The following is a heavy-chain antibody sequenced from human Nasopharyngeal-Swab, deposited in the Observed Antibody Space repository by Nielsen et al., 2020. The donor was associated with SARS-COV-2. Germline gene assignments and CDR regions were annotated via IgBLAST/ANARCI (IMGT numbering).Heavy chain of an antibody. CDR3: ARITVAAADY. D-gene: IGHD6-19*01. J-gene: IGHJ4*02. CDR1: GYTFTSYY. V-gene: IGHV1-46*01. Sequence: ASEKVSCKASGYTFTSYYMHWVRQAPGQGLAWMGIINPSGGSTSYAQKFQGRVTMTRETSTSTVYMELSSLRSEDTAVYYCARITVAAADYWGQGTLVTVSS. CDR2: INPSGGST.